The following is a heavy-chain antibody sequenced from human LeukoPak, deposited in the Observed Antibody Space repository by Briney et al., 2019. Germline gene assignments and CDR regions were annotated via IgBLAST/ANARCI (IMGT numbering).Heavy chain of an antibody. D-gene: IGHD1-26*01. CDR3: ASMGATTVDYFDY. V-gene: IGHV3-30*03. Sequence: PGGSLRLSCAASGFTFSSYGMHWVRQAPGKGLEWVAVISYDGSNKYYADSVKGRFTISRDNSKNTLYRQMNSLRAEDTAVYYCASMGATTVDYFDYWGQGTLVTVSS. CDR2: ISYDGSNK. J-gene: IGHJ4*02. CDR1: GFTFSSYG.